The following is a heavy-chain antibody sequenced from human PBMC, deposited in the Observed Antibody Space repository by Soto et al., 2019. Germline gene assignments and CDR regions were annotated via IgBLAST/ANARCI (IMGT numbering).Heavy chain of an antibody. CDR3: AKVGDVERDSSSPGDFDY. J-gene: IGHJ4*02. CDR2: ISGSGGST. V-gene: IGHV3-23*01. Sequence: GGSLRLSCAASGFTFSSYAMSWVRQAPGKGLEWVSAISGSGGSTYYADSVKGRFTISRDNSKNTLYLQMNSLRAEDTAVYYCAKVGDVERDSSSPGDFDYWGQGTLVTVSS. D-gene: IGHD6-6*01. CDR1: GFTFSSYA.